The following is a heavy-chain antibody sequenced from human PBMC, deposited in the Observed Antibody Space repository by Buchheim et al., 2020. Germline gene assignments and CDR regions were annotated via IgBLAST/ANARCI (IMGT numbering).Heavy chain of an antibody. D-gene: IGHD3-10*01. CDR2: IYYSGST. CDR3: ARVGPYGSGSYYNGEGYYFDS. CDR1: GGSVSSGSYY. Sequence: QVQLQESGPGLVKPSETLSLTCTVSGGSVSSGSYYWSWIRQPPGKGLEWIGYIYYSGSTNYNPSLKSRAIISVDTSKNQFSLKLRSVTAADAAVYYCARVGPYGSGSYYNGEGYYFDSWGQGTL. J-gene: IGHJ4*02. V-gene: IGHV4-61*01.